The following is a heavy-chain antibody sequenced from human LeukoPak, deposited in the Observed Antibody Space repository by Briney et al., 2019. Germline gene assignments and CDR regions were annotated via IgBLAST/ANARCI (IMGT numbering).Heavy chain of an antibody. D-gene: IGHD2-2*01. V-gene: IGHV3-11*01. CDR1: GFTFSDYY. CDR2: ISSSGSTT. Sequence: GGSLRLSCAASGFTFSDYYMSWIRQAPGKGLEWVSYISSSGSTTYYADSVKGRFTISRDNSKNTLSLQMNSLRAEDTALYYCAKDANSVVLAASYFDSWGQGALVTVSS. CDR3: AKDANSVVLAASYFDS. J-gene: IGHJ4*02.